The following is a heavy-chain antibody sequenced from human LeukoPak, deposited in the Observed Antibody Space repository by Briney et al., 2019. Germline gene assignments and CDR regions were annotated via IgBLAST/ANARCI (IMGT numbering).Heavy chain of an antibody. CDR2: INAGNGNT. Sequence: ASVKVSCKASGYTFTSYAMHWVRQAPGQRLEWMGWINAGNGNTKYSQKFQGRVTITRDTSASTAYMELSSLRSEDTAVYYCARAIRADHDAFDIWGQGTMVTVSS. CDR1: GYTFTSYA. V-gene: IGHV1-3*01. CDR3: ARAIRADHDAFDI. J-gene: IGHJ3*02. D-gene: IGHD1-26*01.